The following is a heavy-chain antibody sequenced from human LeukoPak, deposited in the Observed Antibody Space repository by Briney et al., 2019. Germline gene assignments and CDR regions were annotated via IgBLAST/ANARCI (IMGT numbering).Heavy chain of an antibody. CDR1: GFTFSTYT. V-gene: IGHV3-21*01. J-gene: IGHJ4*02. D-gene: IGHD3-22*01. CDR3: ARAKGQLYYYDSSAYWHLDY. Sequence: GGSLRLSCAASGFTFSTYTMTWVRQAPGKGLEWVSSISSSSSYISYADSVKGRFTISRDNAKNSLYLQMISLRAEDTAVYYCARAKGQLYYYDSSAYWHLDYWGQGTLVTVSS. CDR2: ISSSSSYI.